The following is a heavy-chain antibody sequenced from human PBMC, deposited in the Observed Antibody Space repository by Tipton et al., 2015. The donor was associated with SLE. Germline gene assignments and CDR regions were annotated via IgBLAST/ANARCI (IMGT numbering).Heavy chain of an antibody. CDR3: ARDPYGSGSYRY. J-gene: IGHJ4*02. D-gene: IGHD3-10*01. CDR2: IYYSGST. CDR1: GGSFSGYY. Sequence: TLSLTCAVYGGSFSGYYWSWIRQPPGKGLEWIGYIYYSGSTNYNPSLKSRVTISVDTSKNQFSLKLSSVTAADTAVYYCARDPYGSGSYRYWGQGTLVTVSS. V-gene: IGHV4-59*12.